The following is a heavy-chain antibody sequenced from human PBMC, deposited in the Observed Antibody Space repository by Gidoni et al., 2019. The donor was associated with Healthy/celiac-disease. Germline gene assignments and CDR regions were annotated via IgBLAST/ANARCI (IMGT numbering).Heavy chain of an antibody. CDR2: SSWNSGSI. Sequence: EVQLVESGGGLVQPGRSLRLSCAASGFTFDDYAMPWVRQAPGKGLEWVSGSSWNSGSIGYADSVKGRFTISRDNAKNSLYLQMNSLRAEDTALYYCAKDATPSISVYYFDYWGQGTLVTVSS. J-gene: IGHJ4*02. CDR1: GFTFDDYA. CDR3: AKDATPSISVYYFDY. D-gene: IGHD3-3*01. V-gene: IGHV3-9*01.